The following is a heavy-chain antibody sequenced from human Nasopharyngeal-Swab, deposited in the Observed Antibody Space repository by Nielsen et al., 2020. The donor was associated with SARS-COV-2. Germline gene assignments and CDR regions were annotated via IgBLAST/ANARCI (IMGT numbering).Heavy chain of an antibody. Sequence: ASVNVSRKASRYTLTSYRISWVRQPPAQGLEWMGWISAYNGNTNYAQKLQGRVTMTTDTSTSTAYMELRSLGSDDTAVYYCARHGIAVARTGMDVWGQGTTVTVSS. CDR2: ISAYNGNT. V-gene: IGHV1-18*01. CDR1: RYTLTSYR. D-gene: IGHD6-19*01. CDR3: ARHGIAVARTGMDV. J-gene: IGHJ6*02.